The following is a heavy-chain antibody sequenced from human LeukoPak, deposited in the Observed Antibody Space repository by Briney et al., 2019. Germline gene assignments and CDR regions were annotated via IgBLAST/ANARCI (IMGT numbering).Heavy chain of an antibody. J-gene: IGHJ3*02. CDR2: IKQDGSEK. Sequence: GGSLRLSCAVSGFTLSSYWMSWVRQAPGKGLEWVANIKQDGSEKYYVDSVKGRFTISRDNAKNSLYLQMNSLRAEDTAVYYCASLRIAAASDAFDIWGQGTMVAVSS. CDR3: ASLRIAAASDAFDI. V-gene: IGHV3-7*01. D-gene: IGHD6-13*01. CDR1: GFTLSSYW.